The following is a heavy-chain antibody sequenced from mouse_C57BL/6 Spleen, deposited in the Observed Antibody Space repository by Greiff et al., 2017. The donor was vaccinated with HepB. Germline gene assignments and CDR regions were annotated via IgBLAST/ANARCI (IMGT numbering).Heavy chain of an antibody. CDR2: IYPRSGNT. D-gene: IGHD1-1*01. CDR3: ARYYWAY. CDR1: GYTFTEYT. J-gene: IGHJ3*01. Sequence: VQLQESGAELVKPGASVKLSCKASGYTFTEYTIHWVKQRTGQGLEWIGEIYPRSGNTYYNEKFKGKATLTADKSSSTAYMELRSLTSEDSAVYFCARYYWAYWGQGTLVTVSA. V-gene: IGHV1-81*01.